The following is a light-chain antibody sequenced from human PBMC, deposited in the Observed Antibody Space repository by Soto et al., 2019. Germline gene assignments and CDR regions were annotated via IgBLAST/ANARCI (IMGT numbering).Light chain of an antibody. CDR3: QQRTRWPMT. V-gene: IGKV3-11*01. CDR1: QNLHSF. J-gene: IGKJ5*01. CDR2: DGS. Sequence: EVGVKQSPATLSVSTGERVTLSCRASQNLHSFLNWYQQRPGQAPRPLIYDGSKRAAGVPDRISGDGSGTDYTLTISSLEPEDFAVYYCQQRTRWPMTFGQRTRLEI.